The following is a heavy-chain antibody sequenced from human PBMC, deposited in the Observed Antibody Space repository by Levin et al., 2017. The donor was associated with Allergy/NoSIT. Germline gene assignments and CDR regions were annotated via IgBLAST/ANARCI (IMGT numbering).Heavy chain of an antibody. CDR3: SRQGDFDPYAGAFDI. CDR1: GISISSSTYY. J-gene: IGHJ3*02. D-gene: IGHD3-9*01. CDR2: IYYSGST. V-gene: IGHV4-39*01. Sequence: ASETLSLTCTVSGISISSSTYYWGWIRQPPGRGLEWIGTIYYSGSTYYTPSLKSRVTISLDTSKNQFSLKLTSVTAADTAIYFCSRQGDFDPYAGAFDIWGLGTMVTVSS.